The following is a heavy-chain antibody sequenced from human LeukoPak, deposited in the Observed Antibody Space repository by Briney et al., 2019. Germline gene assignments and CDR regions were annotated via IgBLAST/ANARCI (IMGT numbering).Heavy chain of an antibody. V-gene: IGHV3-64*04. CDR1: GFSFSSYV. D-gene: IGHD5-12*01. CDR2: ISSNGGST. CDR3: AKAGRRGKSGYGDFDY. Sequence: GGSLRLSCSASGFSFSSYVMHWVRQAPGKGLEYASAISSNGGSTYHADSVKGRFSISRDNSKNTLYLQMSSLRVEDTAVYYCAKAGRRGKSGYGDFDYWGQGTLVTVSS. J-gene: IGHJ4*02.